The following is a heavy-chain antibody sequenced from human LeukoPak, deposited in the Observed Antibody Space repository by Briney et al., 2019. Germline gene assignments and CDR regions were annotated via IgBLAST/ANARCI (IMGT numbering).Heavy chain of an antibody. CDR3: ARDGGSSWFEYNWFDP. D-gene: IGHD6-13*01. V-gene: IGHV4-34*01. J-gene: IGHJ5*02. CDR2: INHSGST. Sequence: PSETLSLTCAVYGGSFSGYYWSWIRQPPGKGLEWIGEINHSGSTNYNPSLKSRVTMSVDTSKNQFSLKLSSVTAADTAVYYCARDGGSSWFEYNWFDPWGQGTLVTVSS. CDR1: GGSFSGYY.